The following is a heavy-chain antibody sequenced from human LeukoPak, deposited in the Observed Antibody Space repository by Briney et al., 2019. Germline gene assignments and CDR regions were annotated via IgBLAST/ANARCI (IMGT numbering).Heavy chain of an antibody. CDR3: ARHKGSEGYYYYGMDV. Sequence: PSETLSLTCTVSGGSISSYYWSWIRQPAGKGLEWIGRIYTSGSTNYNPSLKSRVTISVDTSKNQFSLKLSSVTAADTAVYYCARHKGSEGYYYYGMDVWGQGTTVTVSS. V-gene: IGHV4-4*07. J-gene: IGHJ6*02. CDR2: IYTSGST. D-gene: IGHD3-10*01. CDR1: GGSISSYY.